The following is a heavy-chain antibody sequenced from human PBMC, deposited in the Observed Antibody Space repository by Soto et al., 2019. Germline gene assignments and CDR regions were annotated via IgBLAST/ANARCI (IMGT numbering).Heavy chain of an antibody. J-gene: IGHJ6*02. CDR1: GFTFSSYA. D-gene: IGHD3-10*01. V-gene: IGHV3-30-3*01. CDR2: ISYDGSNK. Sequence: QVQLVESGGGVVQPGRSLRLSCAASGFTFSSYAMHWVRQAPGKGLEWVAVISYDGSNKYYADSVKGRFTISRDNSKNTLYLQVNSLRAEDTAVYYCARDRGNRGVIMPKGPYYYYYGMDVWGQGTTVTVSS. CDR3: ARDRGNRGVIMPKGPYYYYYGMDV.